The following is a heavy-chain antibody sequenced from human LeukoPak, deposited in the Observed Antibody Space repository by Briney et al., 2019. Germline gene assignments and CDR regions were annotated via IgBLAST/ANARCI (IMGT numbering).Heavy chain of an antibody. V-gene: IGHV3-23*01. Sequence: GGSLRLSCEASGSTFDNYAMSWVRQAPGKGLEWVSAISGSGGSTYYADSVKGRFTISRDNSKNTLYLQMNSLRAEDTAVYYCAKDGQVSSGWFDYWGQGTLVTVSS. CDR3: AKDGQVSSGWFDY. CDR2: ISGSGGST. D-gene: IGHD6-19*01. J-gene: IGHJ4*02. CDR1: GSTFDNYA.